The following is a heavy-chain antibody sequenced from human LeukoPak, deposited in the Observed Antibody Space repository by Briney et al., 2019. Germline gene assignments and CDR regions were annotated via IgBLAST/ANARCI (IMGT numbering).Heavy chain of an antibody. V-gene: IGHV1-18*01. CDR1: GYTFTSYG. CDR2: ISAYNGNT. J-gene: IGHJ4*01. D-gene: IGHD6-6*01. Sequence: GASVKVSCKASGYTFTSYGISWVRQAPGQGLEWMGWISAYNGNTKYAQKLQDRVTMTTDKSTTTAYMEVRSLTSDDTAVYYCARGSEMAKKQLVRRFDSWGHGTLVIVSS. CDR3: ARGSEMAKKQLVRRFDS.